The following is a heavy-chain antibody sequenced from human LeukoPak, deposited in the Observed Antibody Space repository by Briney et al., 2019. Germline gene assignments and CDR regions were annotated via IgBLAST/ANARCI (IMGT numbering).Heavy chain of an antibody. V-gene: IGHV1-18*01. CDR3: ARNIYDGLERLEVWLDP. CDR1: GYTFTSYG. D-gene: IGHD1-1*01. J-gene: IGHJ5*02. CDR2: FCAYNGNT. Sequence: ASVKVSCKASGYTFTSYGISWLRQAPGQGLEWMGWFCAYNGNTNYAQKLQGRVTMTTDTSTSTAYMELRSLRSDHTAVYYCARNIYDGLERLEVWLDPWGQGPVVTVSS.